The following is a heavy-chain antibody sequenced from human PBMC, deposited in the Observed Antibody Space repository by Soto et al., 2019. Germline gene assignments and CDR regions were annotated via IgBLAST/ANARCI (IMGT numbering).Heavy chain of an antibody. Sequence: EVQLVESGGGLVQPGGSLRLSCAASGFTFSTYSMNWVRQSPGKGLEWVSYMSRGSSTIYYADSVKGRFTISRDNGKNSLYLQMNSLRDEDAAVYYCARDWELAYWGQGTLVTVYS. CDR2: MSRGSSTI. J-gene: IGHJ4*02. CDR3: ARDWELAY. CDR1: GFTFSTYS. D-gene: IGHD1-26*01. V-gene: IGHV3-48*02.